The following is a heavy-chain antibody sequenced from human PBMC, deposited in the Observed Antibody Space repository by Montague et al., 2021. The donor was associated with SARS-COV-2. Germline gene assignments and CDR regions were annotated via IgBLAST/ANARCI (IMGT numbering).Heavy chain of an antibody. CDR1: GGSTSNYY. D-gene: IGHD2-15*01. CDR2: IFYTGST. J-gene: IGHJ4*02. CDR3: ARAQNICFIANCVNYFDL. Sequence: SETRSLTCSVSGGSTSNYYWTWIRQSPGKGLHWIGYIFYTGSTKFNPSLKSRVSMSLDTSTNHFSLRLSAVTAADTARYYCARAQNICFIANCVNYFDLWGLGALVTVSS. V-gene: IGHV4-59*01.